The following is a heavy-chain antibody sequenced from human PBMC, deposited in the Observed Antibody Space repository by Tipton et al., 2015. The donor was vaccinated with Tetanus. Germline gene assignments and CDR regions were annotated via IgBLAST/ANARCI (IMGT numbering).Heavy chain of an antibody. J-gene: IGHJ5*02. CDR3: AGVLRSESVGWFDP. CDR1: GGSFSVYY. CDR2: IYYSGST. Sequence: QVQLVQSGPEVKPSETLSLTCAVYGGSFSVYYWGWIRQPPGKGLEWIGYIYYSGSTNYNPSLKSRVTISVDTSKNQFSLKLSSVTAADTAVYFCAGVLRSESVGWFDPWGQGTLVTVSS. D-gene: IGHD3-3*01. V-gene: IGHV4-59*12.